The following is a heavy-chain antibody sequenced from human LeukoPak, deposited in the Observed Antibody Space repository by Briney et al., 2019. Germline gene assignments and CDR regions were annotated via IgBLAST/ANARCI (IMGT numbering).Heavy chain of an antibody. V-gene: IGHV1-2*02. Sequence: ASVKVSCKASGYTFTGYYIHWVRQAPGQGLEWMGWINPNSGVTNYAQKFQGRVTMARDTSINTVYMQLSWLRSDDTAMYYCAKDLVEAAATTFDYWGQGTLVTVSS. CDR3: AKDLVEAAATTFDY. CDR1: GYTFTGYY. J-gene: IGHJ4*02. D-gene: IGHD6-13*01. CDR2: INPNSGVT.